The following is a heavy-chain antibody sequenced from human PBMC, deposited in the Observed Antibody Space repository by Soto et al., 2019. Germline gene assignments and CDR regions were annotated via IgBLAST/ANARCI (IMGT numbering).Heavy chain of an antibody. CDR2: IYYSGST. CDR1: GGSISSGGYY. CDR3: ARADGSLGGSSYWTCYFDY. Sequence: QVQLQESGPGLVKPSQTLSLTCTVSGGSISSGGYYWSWIRQHPGKGLEWIGYIYYSGSTYYNPSLKSRVTISVDTSKNPFSLKLSSVTAADTAVDYCARADGSLGGSSYWTCYFDYWCQGTLVTVSS. J-gene: IGHJ4*02. V-gene: IGHV4-31*03. D-gene: IGHD2-15*01.